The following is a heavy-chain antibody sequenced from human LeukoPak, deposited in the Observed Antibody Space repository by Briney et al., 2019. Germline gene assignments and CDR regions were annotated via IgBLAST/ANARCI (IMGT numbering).Heavy chain of an antibody. D-gene: IGHD4-4*01. CDR1: GDSINSDY. CDR3: ARVGGKTTINNAAFEI. Sequence: SQTLSLTCTVSGDSINSDYWNWLRQPPGKGLEWIGYIYHTGSTNYNPSLRSRVTISVDTSKKHFSLKLTSVTAADTAIYYCARVGGKTTINNAAFEIWGQGTMVTVSS. CDR2: IYHTGST. V-gene: IGHV4-59*01. J-gene: IGHJ3*02.